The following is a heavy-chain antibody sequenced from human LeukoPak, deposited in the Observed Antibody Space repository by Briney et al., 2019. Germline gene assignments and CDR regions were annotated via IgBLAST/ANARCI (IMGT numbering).Heavy chain of an antibody. CDR1: GFTFSSYS. V-gene: IGHV3-21*01. CDR3: ARAKITIFGVVIAFDY. D-gene: IGHD3-3*01. CDR2: ISSSSSYI. J-gene: IGHJ4*02. Sequence: GGSLRLSCAASGFTFSSYSMNWVRQAPGKGLGWVSSISSSSSYIYYADSVKGRFTISRDNAKNSLYLQMNSLRAEDTAVYYCARAKITIFGVVIAFDYWGQGTLVTVSS.